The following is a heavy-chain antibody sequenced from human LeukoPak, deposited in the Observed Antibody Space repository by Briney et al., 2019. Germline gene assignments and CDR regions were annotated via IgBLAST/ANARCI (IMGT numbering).Heavy chain of an antibody. J-gene: IGHJ3*02. CDR2: ISAYNGNT. D-gene: IGHD2-2*01. Sequence: GASVKVSCKASGYTFTSYGISWVRQAPGQGLEWMGWISAYNGNTNYAQKLQGRVTMTTDTSTSTLYMELSSLRSEDTAVYYCARAVVAPSDAFDIWGQGTMVTVSS. CDR1: GYTFTSYG. V-gene: IGHV1-18*01. CDR3: ARAVVAPSDAFDI.